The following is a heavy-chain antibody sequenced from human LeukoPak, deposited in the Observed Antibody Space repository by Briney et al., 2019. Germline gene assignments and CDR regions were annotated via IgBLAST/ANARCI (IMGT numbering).Heavy chain of an antibody. D-gene: IGHD5-12*01. CDR1: GFTFSSYG. CDR2: IQDDGSNK. Sequence: GGSLRLSCAASGFTFSSYGMHWVRQAPGKGLEWATFIQDDGSNKYYADSVEGRFTISRDKSKNTLYLHMNSLRAEDTAVYYCAKDHPPGIVAIGIFDYWGQGTLVTVSS. V-gene: IGHV3-30*02. CDR3: AKDHPPGIVAIGIFDY. J-gene: IGHJ4*02.